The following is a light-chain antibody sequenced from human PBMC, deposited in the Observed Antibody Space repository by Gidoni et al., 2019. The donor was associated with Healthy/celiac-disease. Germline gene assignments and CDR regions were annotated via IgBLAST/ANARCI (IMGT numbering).Light chain of an antibody. CDR1: KLGYKC. CDR2: QDS. J-gene: IGLJ2*01. V-gene: IGLV3-1*01. Sequence: SYELTQPPSASVSPGQTASITCSGDKLGYKCACWYPQKPGQSPVLVIYQDSTRPSGLPERFSGSNSGNTATLTIRGTQAMDEADYYCQAWDSSTVVFGGGTKLTVL. CDR3: QAWDSSTVV.